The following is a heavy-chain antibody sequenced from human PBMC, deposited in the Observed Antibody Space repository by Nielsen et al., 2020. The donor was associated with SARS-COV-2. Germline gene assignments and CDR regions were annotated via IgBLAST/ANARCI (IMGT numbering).Heavy chain of an antibody. D-gene: IGHD4-11*01. Sequence: GESLKISCAASGFTFSNYWMHWVRQVPGKGLVWVSRINADGSSTSYADYVKGRFTISRDNAKNTLYLQMNSLGAEDTAVYYCARDRHYTIPFDYWGQGALVTVSA. CDR3: ARDRHYTIPFDY. CDR1: GFTFSNYW. V-gene: IGHV3-74*01. J-gene: IGHJ4*02. CDR2: INADGSST.